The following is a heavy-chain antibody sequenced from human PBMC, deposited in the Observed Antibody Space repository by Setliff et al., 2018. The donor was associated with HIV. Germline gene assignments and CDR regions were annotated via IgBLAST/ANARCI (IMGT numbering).Heavy chain of an antibody. Sequence: LSETLSLTCEVYGGSFSDYYYTWIRQSPGKGLEWIGEINHSANTMDNASLKGRVTLSVDASKSQFSLKLSSVTAADTAVYYCTRAAGYSSSWPHYYYYYMDVWGKGTTVTVSS. D-gene: IGHD6-13*01. CDR2: INHSANT. CDR3: TRAAGYSSSWPHYYYYYMDV. CDR1: GGSFSDYY. V-gene: IGHV4-34*10. J-gene: IGHJ6*03.